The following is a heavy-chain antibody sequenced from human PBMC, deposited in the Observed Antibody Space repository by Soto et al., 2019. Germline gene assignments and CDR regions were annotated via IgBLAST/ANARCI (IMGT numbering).Heavy chain of an antibody. V-gene: IGHV4-4*07. CDR3: AKALPYSVGQRQIQF. CDR1: GDSISSYY. D-gene: IGHD5-12*01. CDR2: ASVSGRS. Sequence: QVQLQESGPGLVKPSETLSLTCSVSGDSISSYYWSWIRQPAGKVLEWIGRASVSGRSNYTPSLKSRVTMSVDAASNRFFLRLSSVTAADTAMYYCAKALPYSVGQRQIQFWGQGALVTVSS. J-gene: IGHJ4*02.